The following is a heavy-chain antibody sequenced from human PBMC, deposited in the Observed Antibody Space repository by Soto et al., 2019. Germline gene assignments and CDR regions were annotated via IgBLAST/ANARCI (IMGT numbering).Heavy chain of an antibody. V-gene: IGHV3-33*01. Sequence: PGGSLRLSCAASGFTFSSYGMHWVRQAPGKGLKRVAVIWYDGSNKYYADSVKGRFTISRDNSKNTLYLQMNSLRAEHTAVYYFARVLFFCLRYFDWLSQGYYYGMEVSGQGTTVIVS. CDR2: IWYDGSNK. CDR3: ARVLFFCLRYFDWLSQGYYYGMEV. CDR1: GFTFSSYG. D-gene: IGHD3-9*01. J-gene: IGHJ6*02.